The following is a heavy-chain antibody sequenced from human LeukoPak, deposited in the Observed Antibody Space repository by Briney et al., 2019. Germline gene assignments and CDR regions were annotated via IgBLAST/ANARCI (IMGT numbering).Heavy chain of an antibody. Sequence: SETLSLTCSVSGGSISSGDYYWSWVRQSPEKGLEWIGYIYYNGDTDYNPSLKSRVTISVDTSKNQFSLKLSSVTAADTAVYYCAALGSARDAFDIWGQGTMVTVSS. D-gene: IGHD3-10*01. CDR3: AALGSARDAFDI. CDR2: IYYNGDT. CDR1: GGSISSGDYY. V-gene: IGHV4-30-4*01. J-gene: IGHJ3*02.